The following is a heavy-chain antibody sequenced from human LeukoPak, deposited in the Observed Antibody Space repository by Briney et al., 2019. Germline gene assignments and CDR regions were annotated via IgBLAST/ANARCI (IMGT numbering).Heavy chain of an antibody. CDR1: GFTFSSYA. J-gene: IGHJ3*02. V-gene: IGHV3-30-3*01. CDR3: AARDYSIDAFDI. CDR2: ISYDGSNK. D-gene: IGHD4-17*01. Sequence: PGGSLRLSCAASGFTFSSYAMHWVRQAPGKGPEWVAVISYDGSNKYYADSVKGRFTISRDNSKNTLYLQMNSLRAEDTAVYYCAARDYSIDAFDIWGQGTMVTVSS.